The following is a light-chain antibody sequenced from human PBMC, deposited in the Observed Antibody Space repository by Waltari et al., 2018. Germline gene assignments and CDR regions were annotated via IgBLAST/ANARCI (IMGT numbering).Light chain of an antibody. V-gene: IGLV3-21*01. CDR2: YDS. CDR3: QVWDANTDPGV. CDR1: NIESKS. J-gene: IGLJ1*01. Sequence: SYVLTQPPSVSVAPGKTARITCGGNNIESKSVHWYRQRPGQAPVLVISYDSDRPSGIPERFSGSNSGNTATLTISRVEAGDEADYYCQVWDANTDPGVFGTGTEVTVL.